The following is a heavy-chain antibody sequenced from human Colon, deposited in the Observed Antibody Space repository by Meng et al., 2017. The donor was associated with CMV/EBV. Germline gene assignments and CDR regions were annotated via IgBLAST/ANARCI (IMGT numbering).Heavy chain of an antibody. CDR2: INHSGST. D-gene: IGHD3-10*01. CDR1: GGSFSGYY. CDR3: ARGLYGSGRHQIDY. J-gene: IGHJ4*02. Sequence: QWQLQQWGAGLLKPSETLSLTCAVYGGSFSGYYWSWIRQPPGKGLEWIGEINHSGSTNYNPSLKSQVTISVDTSKNQFSLKLSSVTAADTAVYYCARGLYGSGRHQIDYWGQGTLVTVSS. V-gene: IGHV4-34*01.